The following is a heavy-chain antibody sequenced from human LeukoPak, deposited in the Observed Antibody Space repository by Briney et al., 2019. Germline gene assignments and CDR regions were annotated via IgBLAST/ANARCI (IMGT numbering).Heavy chain of an antibody. D-gene: IGHD3-16*01. CDR2: INHSGST. CDR3: ARGFMTASDY. V-gene: IGHV4-34*01. Sequence: SSETLSLTCAVYGGSFSGYYWTGIRQPPGKGLEWIGEINHSGSTNYNPSLKSRVTISVDTSKNQFSLKLSSVTAADTAVYYCARGFMTASDYWDQGTLVTVSS. J-gene: IGHJ4*02. CDR1: GGSFSGYY.